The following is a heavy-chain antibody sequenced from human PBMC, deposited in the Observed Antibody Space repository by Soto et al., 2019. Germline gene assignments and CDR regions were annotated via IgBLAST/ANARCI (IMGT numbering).Heavy chain of an antibody. D-gene: IGHD3-3*01. V-gene: IGHV3-23*01. J-gene: IGHJ6*02. CDR1: GFTFSSYA. CDR2: ISGSGGST. CDR3: AKDRRSERFLEWRYGMDV. Sequence: GGSLRLSCAASGFTFSSYAMSWVRQAPGKGLEWVSAISGSGGSTYYADSVKGRFTISRYNSKNTLYLQMNSLRAEETAVYYCAKDRRSERFLEWRYGMDVWGQGTTVTVSS.